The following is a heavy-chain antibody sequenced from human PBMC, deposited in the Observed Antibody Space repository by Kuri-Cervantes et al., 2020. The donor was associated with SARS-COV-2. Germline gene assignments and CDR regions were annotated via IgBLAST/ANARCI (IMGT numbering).Heavy chain of an antibody. J-gene: IGHJ5*02. V-gene: IGHV4-39*01. CDR3: ARAATVTTRGWFDP. CDR2: IYYSGST. CDR1: GGSISSSSYY. D-gene: IGHD4-11*01. Sequence: SETLSLTCTVSGGSISSSSYYWGWIRQPPGKGLEWIGSIYYSGSTYYNPSLKSRVTISVDTSKNQFSLKLSSVTAADTAVYYCARAATVTTRGWFDPWGQGTLVTVSS.